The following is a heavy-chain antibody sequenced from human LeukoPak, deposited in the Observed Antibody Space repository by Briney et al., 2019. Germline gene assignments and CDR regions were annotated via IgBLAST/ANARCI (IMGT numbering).Heavy chain of an antibody. CDR3: AKGFVGYYYDSSGYYYVSFDY. CDR2: IRYDGSNK. CDR1: GFTFSSYG. Sequence: GGSLRLSCAASGFTFSSYGMHWVRQAPGKGLEWVAFIRYDGSNKYYADSVKGRFTISRDNSKNTLYLQMNSLRAEDTAVYYCAKGFVGYYYDSSGYYYVSFDYWGQGTLVTVSS. V-gene: IGHV3-30*02. J-gene: IGHJ4*02. D-gene: IGHD3-22*01.